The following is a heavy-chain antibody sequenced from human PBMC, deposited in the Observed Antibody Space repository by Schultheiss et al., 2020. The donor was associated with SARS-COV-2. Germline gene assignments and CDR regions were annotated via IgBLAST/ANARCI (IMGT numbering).Heavy chain of an antibody. CDR3: ARDGRAGAADEYFPL. J-gene: IGHJ1*01. CDR2: IKQDGSEI. D-gene: IGHD6-13*01. Sequence: GSLRLSCAASGFTFSSYWMSWVRQAPGKGLEWVANIKQDGSEIFYVDSVKGRFTISRDNAKNSLYLQMNSLRAEDTALYYCARDGRAGAADEYFPLWGQGTMVTVSS. V-gene: IGHV3-7*05. CDR1: GFTFSSYW.